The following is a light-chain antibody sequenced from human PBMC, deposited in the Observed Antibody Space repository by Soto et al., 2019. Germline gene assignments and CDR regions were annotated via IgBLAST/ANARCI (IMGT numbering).Light chain of an antibody. CDR2: GAS. CDR1: QTISSNY. J-gene: IGKJ1*01. CDR3: QPYGSSPKT. V-gene: IGKV3-20*01. Sequence: EILLTQSPGTLSLSPWERATLSCRATQTISSNYLAWYQQKPGQAPKLLIHGASTRATGIPDRFSGSGSGTDFTLTISRLEPEDFAVYYCQPYGSSPKTFGQGTKVDIK.